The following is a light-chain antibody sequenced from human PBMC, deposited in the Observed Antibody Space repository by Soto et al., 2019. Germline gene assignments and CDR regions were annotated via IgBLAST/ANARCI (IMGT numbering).Light chain of an antibody. CDR3: SSFAGSYDFPYV. CDR2: DIN. V-gene: IGLV2-8*01. J-gene: IGLJ1*01. Sequence: QSVLTQPPSASGSLGQSVTISCTGTSSDVGAYDYVSWYQQHPGKAPKLMIYDINKRPSGVPDRFSGSKSGNTASLTVSGLQAEDEADYYCSSFAGSYDFPYVFGTGTKVTVL. CDR1: SSDVGAYDY.